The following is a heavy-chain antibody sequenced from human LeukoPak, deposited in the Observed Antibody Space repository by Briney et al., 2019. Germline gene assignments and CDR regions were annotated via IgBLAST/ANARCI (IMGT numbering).Heavy chain of an antibody. J-gene: IGHJ4*02. CDR3: ARAWQWLPFDY. Sequence: SVTLSLTCTVSGGSISGYYWTWIRQPAGKGLEWIGRIYTSGSTNYNPSLKSRVTMSLDTSKKQFSLKLSFVTAADTAVYYCARAWQWLPFDYWGQGTLVAVSS. CDR2: IYTSGST. V-gene: IGHV4-4*07. CDR1: GGSISGYY. D-gene: IGHD6-19*01.